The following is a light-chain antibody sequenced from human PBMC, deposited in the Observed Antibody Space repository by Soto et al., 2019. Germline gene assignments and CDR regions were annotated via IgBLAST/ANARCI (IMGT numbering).Light chain of an antibody. CDR3: QQYNSSPPMYT. CDR1: QSVTSSY. Sequence: EIVLTQSPVTLSLSPGDRATLSCRTSQSVTSSYLAWYQQRPGQAPRLLIYGTSGRATGIPDRFSGSGSGTDFTLTISRLEPEDFAVYYCQQYNSSPPMYTFGQGTKLEIK. J-gene: IGKJ2*01. CDR2: GTS. V-gene: IGKV3-20*01.